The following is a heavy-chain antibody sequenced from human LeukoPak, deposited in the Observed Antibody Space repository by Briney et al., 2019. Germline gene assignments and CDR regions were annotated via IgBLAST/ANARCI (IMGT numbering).Heavy chain of an antibody. V-gene: IGHV4-59*01. J-gene: IGHJ6*02. CDR3: ARGAVIAAADEYYYGMDV. CDR1: GGSISSYY. Sequence: SETLSLTCTVSGGSISSYYWSWIRQPPGKGLQWIGYIYYSGSTNYNPSLKSRVTISVDTSKNQFSLKLSSVTAADTAVYYCARGAVIAAADEYYYGMDVWGQGTTVTVSS. CDR2: IYYSGST. D-gene: IGHD6-13*01.